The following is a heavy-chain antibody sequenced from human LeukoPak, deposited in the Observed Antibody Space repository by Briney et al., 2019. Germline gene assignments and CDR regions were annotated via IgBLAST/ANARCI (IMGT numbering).Heavy chain of an antibody. D-gene: IGHD1/OR15-1a*01. CDR1: GYTFTSYG. V-gene: IGHV1-18*01. CDR2: ISAYNGNT. J-gene: IGHJ5*02. Sequence: ASVKVSCKASGYTFTSYGISWVRQAPGQGLEWMGWISAYNGNTNYAQKFQGRFTMTTDTSTTTAYMELRSLRFDGTAVYYCARDLAWGYVEQRLGWLDPWGQGAQVTVSS. CDR3: ARDLAWGYVEQRLGWLDP.